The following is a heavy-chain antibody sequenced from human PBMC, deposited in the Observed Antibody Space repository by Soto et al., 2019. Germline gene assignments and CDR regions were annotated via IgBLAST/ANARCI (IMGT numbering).Heavy chain of an antibody. CDR3: ARDSPVATPMDAFDI. CDR1: GYTFTSYG. D-gene: IGHD5-12*01. Sequence: ASVKVSCKASGYTFTSYGISWVRQAPGQGLEWMGWISAYNGNTNYAQKLQGRVTMTTDTSTSTAYMELRSLRSDDTAVYYYARDSPVATPMDAFDIWGQGTMVTVSS. J-gene: IGHJ3*02. CDR2: ISAYNGNT. V-gene: IGHV1-18*01.